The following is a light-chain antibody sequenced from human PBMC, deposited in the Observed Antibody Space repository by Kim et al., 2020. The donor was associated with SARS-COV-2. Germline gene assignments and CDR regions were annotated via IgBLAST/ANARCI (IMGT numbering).Light chain of an antibody. CDR2: KNY. V-gene: IGLV1-47*01. J-gene: IGLJ3*02. CDR1: SSNIGSKY. Sequence: ELTQPPSASGTPGQRVTISCSGSSSNIGSKYVFWYQQLPGTAPKLLIYKNYQRPSGVPDRFSGSKSGTSASLAISGLRSEDEADYYCAAWDDSLSGWVFGGGTKLAVL. CDR3: AAWDDSLSGWV.